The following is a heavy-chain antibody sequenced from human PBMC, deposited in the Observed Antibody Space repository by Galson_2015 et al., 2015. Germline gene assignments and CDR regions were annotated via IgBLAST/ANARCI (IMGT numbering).Heavy chain of an antibody. J-gene: IGHJ4*02. D-gene: IGHD1-26*01. CDR1: GFTFSSYG. V-gene: IGHV3-30*18. Sequence: SLRLSCAASGFTFSSYGMHWVRQAPGKGLEWVAVISYDGSNKYYADSVKGRFTTSRDNSKNTLYLQMNSLRAEDTAVYYCAKTQTELLRGVFDYWGQGTLVTVSS. CDR3: AKTQTELLRGVFDY. CDR2: ISYDGSNK.